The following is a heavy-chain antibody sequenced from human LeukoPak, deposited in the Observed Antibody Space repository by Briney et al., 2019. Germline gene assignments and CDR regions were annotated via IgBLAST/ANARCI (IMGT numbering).Heavy chain of an antibody. J-gene: IGHJ6*02. CDR3: ARVRVVPAAIAIYYYYYSMDV. CDR2: MNPNSGNT. V-gene: IGHV1-8*01. D-gene: IGHD2-2*01. CDR1: GYTFTSYD. Sequence: ASVKVSCKASGYTFTSYDINWVRQATGQGLEWMGWMNPNSGNTGYAQKFQGRVTMARNTSISTAYMELSSLRSEDTAVYYCARVRVVPAAIAIYYYYYSMDVWGQGTTVTVSS.